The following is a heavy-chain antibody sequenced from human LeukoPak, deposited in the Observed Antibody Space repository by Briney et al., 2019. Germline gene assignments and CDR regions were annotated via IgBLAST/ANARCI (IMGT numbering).Heavy chain of an antibody. V-gene: IGHV1-46*01. Sequence: GASVKVSCKASGYTFTYYYIHWVRQAPGQGLEWMGKINPSNGNTDYAQKFQDRVTLTGDASTSTVYMEVSSLRPEDTAVYYCARSPYTYGSLFYLDYWGQGTLVTVSS. J-gene: IGHJ4*02. D-gene: IGHD5-18*01. CDR1: GYTFTYYY. CDR3: ARSPYTYGSLFYLDY. CDR2: INPSNGNT.